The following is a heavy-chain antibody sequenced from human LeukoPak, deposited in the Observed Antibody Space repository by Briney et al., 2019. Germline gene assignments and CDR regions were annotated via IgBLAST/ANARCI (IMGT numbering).Heavy chain of an antibody. D-gene: IGHD6-25*01. CDR2: IYHSGST. CDR1: GGSISSSYW. V-gene: IGHV4-4*02. Sequence: PSGTLSLTCAVSGGSISSSYWWSWIRQPPGKGLEWIGEIYHSGSTNYNPSLKSRVTISVDTSKNQFSLKLSSVTAADTAAYYCAGEIAAAGDAFDIWGQGTMVTVSS. CDR3: AGEIAAAGDAFDI. J-gene: IGHJ3*02.